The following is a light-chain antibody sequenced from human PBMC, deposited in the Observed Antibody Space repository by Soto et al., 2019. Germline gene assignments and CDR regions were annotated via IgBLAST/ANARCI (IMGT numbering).Light chain of an antibody. Sequence: IQMPQSPSTLSAAVGDRVTITCRASQSLRGWLAWYQQRPGKAPKALIYDASTLASGVPSRFNGSGSGTEFTLTISSLQPDDFATYYCQQYITYSTFGQGTRLEIK. J-gene: IGKJ5*01. V-gene: IGKV1-5*01. CDR2: DAS. CDR3: QQYITYST. CDR1: QSLRGW.